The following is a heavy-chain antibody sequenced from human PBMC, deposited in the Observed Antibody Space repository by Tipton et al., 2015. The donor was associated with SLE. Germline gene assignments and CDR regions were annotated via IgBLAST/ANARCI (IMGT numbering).Heavy chain of an antibody. CDR2: IYPGDSDT. Sequence: QLVQSGAELIKPGESLRISCKGSGYDFSNYWIGWVRQMPGKGLEWMGIIYPGDSDTRYSPSLQGHVTISADMSTSTAYLQWSSLKASDSAIYYCTRLYNAGHSDYWGQGTLVTVSS. CDR3: TRLYNAGHSDY. J-gene: IGHJ4*02. D-gene: IGHD1-14*01. CDR1: GYDFSNYW. V-gene: IGHV5-51*03.